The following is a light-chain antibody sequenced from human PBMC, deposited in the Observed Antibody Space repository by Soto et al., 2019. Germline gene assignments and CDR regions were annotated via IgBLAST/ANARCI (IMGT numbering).Light chain of an antibody. V-gene: IGKV3-11*01. CDR1: QSCSPY. J-gene: IGKJ5*01. Sequence: EIVLTQSPATLSLSPGGRATLSCRASQSCSPYLAWYQQKPGQAPRLLIYDASKRATGIPARFSGRGSGTDFTLTISSLEPEDFAVYNCQQRSNWPPVITFGQGTRLEIK. CDR3: QQRSNWPPVIT. CDR2: DAS.